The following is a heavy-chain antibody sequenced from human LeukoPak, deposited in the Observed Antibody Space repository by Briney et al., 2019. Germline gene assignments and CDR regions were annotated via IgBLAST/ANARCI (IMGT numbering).Heavy chain of an antibody. CDR2: ISYDGSNK. D-gene: IGHD1-26*01. J-gene: IGHJ6*03. CDR3: ARVRSGSHWRGKYYYYHYMDV. Sequence: PGGSLRLSCAASGFTFSSYVMHWVRQAPGKGLEWVAVISYDGSNKYYADSVKGRFTISRDNSKNTLYLQMNSLRAEDTAVYYCARVRSGSHWRGKYYYYHYMDVWGKGTTVTVSS. CDR1: GFTFSSYV. V-gene: IGHV3-30*04.